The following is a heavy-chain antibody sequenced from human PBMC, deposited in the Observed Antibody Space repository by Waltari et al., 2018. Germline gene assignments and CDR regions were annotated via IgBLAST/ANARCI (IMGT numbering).Heavy chain of an antibody. J-gene: IGHJ4*02. CDR1: GFSLSTSGVG. Sequence: QITLKESGPTLVKPTQTLTLTCTFSGFSLSTSGVGVGWIRQPPGKALEWLALIYWNDDKRYSPSLKSRLTITKDTSKNQVVLTMTNMDPVDTATYYSALSVDTAMVFDYWGQGTLVTVSS. CDR3: ALSVDTAMVFDY. D-gene: IGHD5-18*01. V-gene: IGHV2-5*01. CDR2: IYWNDDK.